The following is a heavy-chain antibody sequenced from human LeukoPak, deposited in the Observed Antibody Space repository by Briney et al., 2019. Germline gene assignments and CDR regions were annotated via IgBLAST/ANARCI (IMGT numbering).Heavy chain of an antibody. CDR2: IKSKTDGGTT. Sequence: GGSLRLSCAASGVTVSNAWMSWVRQAPGKGLEWVGRIKSKTDGGTTDYAAPVKGRFTISRDDSENALHLQMNSLRPEDTAVYYCVKGSAGSRPYYFDYWGQGTLLTVSS. V-gene: IGHV3-15*01. D-gene: IGHD6-13*01. CDR3: VKGSAGSRPYYFDY. CDR1: GVTVSNAW. J-gene: IGHJ4*02.